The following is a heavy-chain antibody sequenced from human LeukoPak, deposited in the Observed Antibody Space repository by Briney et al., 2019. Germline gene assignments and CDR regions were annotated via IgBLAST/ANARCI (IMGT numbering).Heavy chain of an antibody. CDR1: GYSFTSYW. V-gene: IGHV5-51*01. J-gene: IGHJ6*02. CDR3: ARNARGVYYYYGMDV. Sequence: GESLKIPCKGSGYSFTSYWISWVRQMPGKGLEWMGIIYPGDSDTRYSPSFQGQVTISADKSISTAYLQWSSLKASDTAMYYCARNARGVYYYYGMDVWGQGTTVTVSS. CDR2: IYPGDSDT.